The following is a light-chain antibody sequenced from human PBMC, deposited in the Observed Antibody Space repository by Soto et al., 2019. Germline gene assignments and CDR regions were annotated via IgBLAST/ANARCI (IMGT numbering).Light chain of an antibody. CDR2: WAS. CDR3: QQYYGSPPRT. V-gene: IGKV4-1*01. J-gene: IGKJ1*01. CDR1: QSVLYSSNNKNY. Sequence: DIVMTQSPDSLAVSLGERATINCKYSQSVLYSSNNKNYLAWYQQKPGQPPKLLISWASTRESGVPDRFSGSGSGTDFTLTISSLQAEDVAVYYCQQYYGSPPRTFGQGTKVE.